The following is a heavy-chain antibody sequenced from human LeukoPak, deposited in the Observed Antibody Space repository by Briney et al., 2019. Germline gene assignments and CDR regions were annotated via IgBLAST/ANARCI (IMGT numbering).Heavy chain of an antibody. CDR2: IWYDGSNK. V-gene: IGHV3-33*06. D-gene: IGHD3-22*01. CDR1: GFTFSNTW. CDR3: AKDLDSSGSLDY. J-gene: IGHJ4*02. Sequence: GGSLRLSCAASGFTFSNTWMSWVRQAPGKGLEWVAVIWYDGSNKYYADSVKGRFTISRDNSKNTLYLQMNSLRAEDTAVYYCAKDLDSSGSLDYWGQGTLVTVSS.